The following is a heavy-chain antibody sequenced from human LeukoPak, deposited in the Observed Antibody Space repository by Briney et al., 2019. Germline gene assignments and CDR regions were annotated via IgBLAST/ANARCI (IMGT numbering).Heavy chain of an antibody. CDR2: ISGSGGST. J-gene: IGHJ4*02. CDR1: GFTFSSYA. V-gene: IGHV3-23*01. D-gene: IGHD2-2*01. CDR3: AKDQDIVVVPAATTDY. Sequence: GGSLRLSCAASGFTFSSYAMSWVRQAPGKGLEWVSAISGSGGSTYYADSVKGRFTISRDNSKNTLYLQMNSLRAEDTAVYYCAKDQDIVVVPAATTDYWGQGTLVTVSS.